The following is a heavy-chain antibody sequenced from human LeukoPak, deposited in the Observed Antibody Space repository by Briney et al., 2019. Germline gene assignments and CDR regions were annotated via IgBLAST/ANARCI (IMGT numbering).Heavy chain of an antibody. V-gene: IGHV1-2*02. Sequence: ASVKVSCKASGYTFTGYYMHWVRQAPGQGLEWMGWINPNSGGTNYAQKFQGRVTMTRDTSISTAYMELSRLRSDDTAVYYCARDQMGIVVVPAAIPDFSADYWGQGTLVTVSS. CDR1: GYTFTGYY. CDR2: INPNSGGT. D-gene: IGHD2-2*02. CDR3: ARDQMGIVVVPAAIPDFSADY. J-gene: IGHJ4*02.